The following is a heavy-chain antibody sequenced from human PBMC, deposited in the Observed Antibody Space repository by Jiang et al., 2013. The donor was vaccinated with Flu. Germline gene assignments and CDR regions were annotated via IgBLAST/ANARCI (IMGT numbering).Heavy chain of an antibody. V-gene: IGHV3-21*01. Sequence: VQLVESGGGLVKPGGSLRLSCAASGFTFSSYSMNWVRQAPGKGLEWVSSISSSSSYIYYADSVKGRFTISRDNAKNSLYLQMNSLRAEDTAVYYCARDRSGGYSYAFDIWGQGTMVTVSS. CDR1: GFTFSSYS. CDR3: ARDRSGGYSYAFDI. D-gene: IGHD5-18*01. CDR2: ISSSSSYI. J-gene: IGHJ3*02.